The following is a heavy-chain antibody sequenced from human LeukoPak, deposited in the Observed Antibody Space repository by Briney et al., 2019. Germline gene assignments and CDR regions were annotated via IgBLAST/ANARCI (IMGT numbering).Heavy chain of an antibody. D-gene: IGHD1-26*01. CDR2: IYPSDSDT. J-gene: IGHJ6*03. CDR3: ARQRGGNYPARYYYMDV. V-gene: IGHV5-51*01. Sequence: GESLKISCKGSGYTFANYWIGWVRQMPGKGLEWMGIIYPSDSDTRYSPSFQGQVTISADKSISTAYLQWSSLKASDTAIYYCARQRGGNYPARYYYMDVWGKGTTVTVSS. CDR1: GYTFANYW.